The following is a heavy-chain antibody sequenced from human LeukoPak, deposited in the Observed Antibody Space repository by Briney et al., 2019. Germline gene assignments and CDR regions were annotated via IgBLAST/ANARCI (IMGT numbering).Heavy chain of an antibody. J-gene: IGHJ4*02. CDR1: GGTFSSYG. CDR2: IFPIFGSR. D-gene: IGHD1-26*01. V-gene: IGHV1-69*05. CDR3: ARLVRGYYCSPSDF. Sequence: ASVKVSWRASGGTFSSYGISWVRQAPGQGLEWMGRIFPIFGSRDYAQKFQDRVTITTDESTATAYMELSSLNSEDSAVYYCARLVRGYYCSPSDFWGQGTLVIVSS.